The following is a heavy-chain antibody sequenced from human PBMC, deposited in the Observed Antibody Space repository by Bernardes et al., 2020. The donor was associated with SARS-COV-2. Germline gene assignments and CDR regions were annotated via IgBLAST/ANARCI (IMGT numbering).Heavy chain of an antibody. J-gene: IGHJ6*04. CDR3: AAARPREDAYIWGSYRSPRDFYYGLDV. D-gene: IGHD3-16*02. V-gene: IGHV1-58*01. Sequence: SVKVSCKASGFAFSKSAVQWVRQARGQGLEWIGWIVVGSGSTKYAQKFQERVTITRDMSTSTAYMEVSSLRSEDTAVYYCAAARPREDAYIWGSYRSPRDFYYGLDVWAKGPRSPSPQ. CDR2: IVVGSGST. CDR1: GFAFSKSA.